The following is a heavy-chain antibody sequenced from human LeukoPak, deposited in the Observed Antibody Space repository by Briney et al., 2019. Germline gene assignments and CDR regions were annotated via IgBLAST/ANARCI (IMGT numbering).Heavy chain of an antibody. CDR2: ISGTDGTT. CDR1: GFTFSNYA. CDR3: ANGPPNFDWLPKDY. V-gene: IGHV3-23*01. Sequence: PGGSLSLSCAASGFTFSNYAMSWVRQAPGKGMEWVSGISGTDGTTYLADSAKSRFAISRDNSKDTLYLQMNSLRAEDTAVYYCANGPPNFDWLPKDYWGQGTLVTVSS. D-gene: IGHD3-9*01. J-gene: IGHJ4*02.